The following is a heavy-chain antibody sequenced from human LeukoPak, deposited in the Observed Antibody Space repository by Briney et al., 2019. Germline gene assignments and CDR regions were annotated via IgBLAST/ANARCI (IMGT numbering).Heavy chain of an antibody. CDR1: GLTVSRNY. V-gene: IGHV3-53*01. D-gene: IGHD3-10*01. J-gene: IGHJ4*02. Sequence: GGSLRLSCAASGLTVSRNYMSWVRQAPGKGLEWVSVIHSGGSTYYADSVKGRFTISRDNSKNTLFLQMNSLRAEDTAVYYCARHYGSGSYFDYWGQGTLVTVSS. CDR2: IHSGGST. CDR3: ARHYGSGSYFDY.